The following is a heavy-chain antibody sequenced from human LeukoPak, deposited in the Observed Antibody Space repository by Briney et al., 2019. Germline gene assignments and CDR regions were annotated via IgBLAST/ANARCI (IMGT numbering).Heavy chain of an antibody. D-gene: IGHD3-22*01. CDR3: ARVSGYADY. V-gene: IGHV4-59*11. CDR2: IYYSGST. CDR1: GGSISSHY. J-gene: IGHJ4*02. Sequence: SETLSLTCTVSGGSISSHYWSWIRQPPGKGLEWIGYIYYSGSTNYNPSLKSRVTISVDTSKNQFSLQLSSVTAADTAVYYCARVSGYADYWGQGTLVTVSS.